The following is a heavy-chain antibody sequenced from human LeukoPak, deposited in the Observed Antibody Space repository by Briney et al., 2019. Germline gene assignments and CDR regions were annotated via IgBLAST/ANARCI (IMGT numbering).Heavy chain of an antibody. J-gene: IGHJ6*03. CDR2: IRYDGSNK. D-gene: IGHD3-10*01. CDR3: ARIRFGESYAPKSYYYYYMDV. CDR1: GFTFSSYG. V-gene: IGHV3-30*02. Sequence: GGSLRLSCAASGFTFSSYGMHWVRQAPGKGLEWVAFIRYDGSNKYYADSVKGRFTISRDNAKNLLYLQMNRLRVEDTAVYYCARIRFGESYAPKSYYYYYMDVWGIGTTVTISS.